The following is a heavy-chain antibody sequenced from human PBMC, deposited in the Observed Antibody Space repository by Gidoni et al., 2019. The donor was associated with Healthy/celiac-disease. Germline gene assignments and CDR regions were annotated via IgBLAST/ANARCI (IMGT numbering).Heavy chain of an antibody. Sequence: QVQLVESGGGLVKPGGSLRLSCAASGFTFSDYYLSWIRQAPGKGLEWVSYISSSSSYTNYADSVKGRFTISRDNAKNSLYLQMNSLRAEDTAVYYCARGTGYSSSSYYYGMDVWGQGTTVTVSS. CDR1: GFTFSDYY. J-gene: IGHJ6*02. CDR2: ISSSSSYT. CDR3: ARGTGYSSSSYYYGMDV. D-gene: IGHD6-13*01. V-gene: IGHV3-11*05.